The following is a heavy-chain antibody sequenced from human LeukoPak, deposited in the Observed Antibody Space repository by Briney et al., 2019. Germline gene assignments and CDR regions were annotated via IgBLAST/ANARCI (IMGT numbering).Heavy chain of an antibody. CDR3: ARDSGSRRVPNWFDP. CDR1: GGSISSSSYY. Sequence: SETLSLTCTVSGGSISSSSYYWGWIRQPPGKGLEWIGYIYYSGSTSYNPSLKSRVTISVDTSKNQFSLKLSSVTAADTAVYYCARDSGSRRVPNWFDPWGQGTLVTVSS. J-gene: IGHJ5*02. D-gene: IGHD6-13*01. CDR2: IYYSGST. V-gene: IGHV4-61*05.